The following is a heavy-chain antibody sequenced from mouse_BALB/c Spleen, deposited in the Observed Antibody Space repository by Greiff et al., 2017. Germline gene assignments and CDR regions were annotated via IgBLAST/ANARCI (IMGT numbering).Heavy chain of an antibody. CDR3: ARGPYYRSYYTMDY. CDR2: ISSGSSTI. CDR1: GFTFSSFG. Sequence: EVKLMESGGGLVQPGGSRKLSCAASGFTFSSFGMHWVRQAPEKGLEWVAYISSGSSTIYYADTVKGRFTISRDNPKNTLFLQMTSLRSEDTAIYYCARGPYYRSYYTMDYWGQGTSVTVSS. V-gene: IGHV5-17*02. J-gene: IGHJ4*01. D-gene: IGHD2-14*01.